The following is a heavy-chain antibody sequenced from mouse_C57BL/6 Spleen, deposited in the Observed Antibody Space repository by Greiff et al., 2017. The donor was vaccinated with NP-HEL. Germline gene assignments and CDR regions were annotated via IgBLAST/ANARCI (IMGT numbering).Heavy chain of an antibody. V-gene: IGHV3-6*01. D-gene: IGHD1-1*01. J-gene: IGHJ4*01. CDR3: ARDGRIYYYGSDAMDY. Sequence: DVKLQESGPGLVKPSQSLSLTCSVTGYSITSGYYWNWIRQFPGNKLEWMGYISYDGSNNYNPSLKNRISITRDTSKNQFFLKLNSVTTEDTATYYCARDGRIYYYGSDAMDYWGQGTSVTVSS. CDR2: ISYDGSN. CDR1: GYSITSGYY.